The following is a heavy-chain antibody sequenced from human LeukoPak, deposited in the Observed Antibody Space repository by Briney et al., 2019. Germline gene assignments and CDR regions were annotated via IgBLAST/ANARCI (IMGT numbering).Heavy chain of an antibody. J-gene: IGHJ4*02. V-gene: IGHV3-7*03. Sequence: PGGSLRLSCAASGFTFRKYWMAWVRQAQGRGLEWVATIAANGNDKDYEDALQGRFTISRDNARNSLSLRIDSLRAEDTAQYYCAREVFFQFDNWGQGALVTVSS. CDR2: IAANGNDK. CDR1: GFTFRKYW. CDR3: AREVFFQFDN.